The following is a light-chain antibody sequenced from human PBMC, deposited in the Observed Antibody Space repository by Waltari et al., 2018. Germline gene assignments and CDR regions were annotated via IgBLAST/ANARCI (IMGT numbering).Light chain of an antibody. CDR3: CSYAGSSVVS. Sequence: QAALTQPALASGSPGPAITIPCTGTSSDVGSYNLVSWYQQHPDKAPKVMIYEVSKRPSGVPNRFSGSKSGNTASLTISGLQAEDEADYYCCSYAGSSVVSLGGGTKLTVL. CDR2: EVS. V-gene: IGLV2-23*02. CDR1: SSDVGSYNL. J-gene: IGLJ2*01.